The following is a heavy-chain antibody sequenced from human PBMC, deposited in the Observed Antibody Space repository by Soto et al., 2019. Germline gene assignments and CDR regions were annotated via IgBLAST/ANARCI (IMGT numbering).Heavy chain of an antibody. J-gene: IGHJ6*02. V-gene: IGHV3-33*01. CDR2: IWYDGSNE. CDR3: ARDDIPGRAVAIYGMDI. CDR1: GFTCSNCW. Sequence: GCMRLSCAASGFTCSNCWMHWVRQAPGRGLEWVAVIWYDGSNEYYADSVKGRFTISRDNSKNTLYLQMNSLRAEDTAVYYCARDDIPGRAVAIYGMDIWGQGTTVTVSS. D-gene: IGHD6-19*01.